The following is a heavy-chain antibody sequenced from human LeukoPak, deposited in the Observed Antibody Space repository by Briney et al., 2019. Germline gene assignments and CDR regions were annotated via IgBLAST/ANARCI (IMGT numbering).Heavy chain of an antibody. J-gene: IGHJ4*02. V-gene: IGHV1-69*13. CDR3: ARFNGRGVSNDY. D-gene: IGHD3-10*01. Sequence: GASVKVSCKASGGTFNSNVISWVRQAPGQGLEWMGGIIPLFGRTNYAQKFQGRVTITADESTSTAYMELSSLRSEDTAVYYCARFNGRGVSNDYWGQGTLVTVSA. CDR1: GGTFNSNV. CDR2: IIPLFGRT.